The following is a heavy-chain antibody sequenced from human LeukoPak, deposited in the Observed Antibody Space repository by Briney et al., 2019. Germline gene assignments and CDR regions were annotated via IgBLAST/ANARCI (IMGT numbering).Heavy chain of an antibody. CDR1: GFTFSSYW. CDR2: ISGSGGST. D-gene: IGHD3-10*01. V-gene: IGHV3-23*01. Sequence: GGSLRLSCAASGFTFSSYWMSWVRQAPGKGLEWVSAISGSGGSTYYADPVKGRFTISRDNSKNTLYLQMNSLRAEDTAVYYCAKSNGYGLVDIWGQGTMVTVSS. CDR3: AKSNGYGLVDI. J-gene: IGHJ3*02.